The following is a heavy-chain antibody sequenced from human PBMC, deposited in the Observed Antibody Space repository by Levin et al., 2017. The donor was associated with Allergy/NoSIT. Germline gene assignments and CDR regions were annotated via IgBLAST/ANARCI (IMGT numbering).Heavy chain of an antibody. Sequence: GGSLRLSCAASGFTFSTHNMIWVRQAPGKGLEWVSSISRSSSYIYYADSLKGRVTISRDNAKNSLFLQMNSLRAEDTAVYYCAREAGLRFHEAFDIWGQGTMVTVSS. CDR1: GFTFSTHN. V-gene: IGHV3-21*01. CDR3: AREAGLRFHEAFDI. CDR2: ISRSSSYI. J-gene: IGHJ3*02. D-gene: IGHD4-17*01.